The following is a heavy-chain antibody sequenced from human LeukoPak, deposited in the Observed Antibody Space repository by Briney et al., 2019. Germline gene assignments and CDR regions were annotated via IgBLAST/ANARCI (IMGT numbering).Heavy chain of an antibody. J-gene: IGHJ4*02. V-gene: IGHV4-4*07. CDR3: ATGDETSGWYGY. D-gene: IGHD6-19*01. CDR1: GGSISSYY. Sequence: PSETLSLTCTVSGGSISSYYWSWIRQPAGKGLEWIGRIYTSGSTNYNPSLKSRVTISIDTSKNQFSLKLNSVTAADTAVYYCATGDETSGWYGYWGQGSLVIVSS. CDR2: IYTSGST.